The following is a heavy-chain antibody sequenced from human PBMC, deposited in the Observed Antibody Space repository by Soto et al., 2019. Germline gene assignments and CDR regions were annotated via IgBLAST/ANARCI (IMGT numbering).Heavy chain of an antibody. Sequence: GGSPRLSCAASGFTFSSYGMHWVRQAPGKGLEWVAVISYDGSNKYYADSVKGRFTISRDNSKNTLYLQMNSLRAEDTAVYYCAKNALRGVIYYYYGMDVWGQGTTVTVSS. CDR3: AKNALRGVIYYYYGMDV. V-gene: IGHV3-30*18. CDR2: ISYDGSNK. J-gene: IGHJ6*02. CDR1: GFTFSSYG. D-gene: IGHD3-10*01.